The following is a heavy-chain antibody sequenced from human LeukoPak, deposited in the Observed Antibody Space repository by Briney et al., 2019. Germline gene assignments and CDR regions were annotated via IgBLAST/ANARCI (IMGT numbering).Heavy chain of an antibody. CDR1: GYSISSGYY. Sequence: PSETLSLTCTVSGYSISSGYYWGLIRQPPGKGLEWIGSIYHSGSTYYNPSLKSRVTISVDTSKNQFSLKLGSVTAADTAVYYCARVRYYGSGSYRGYYYMDVWGKGTTVTVSS. D-gene: IGHD3-10*01. CDR3: ARVRYYGSGSYRGYYYMDV. V-gene: IGHV4-38-2*02. CDR2: IYHSGST. J-gene: IGHJ6*03.